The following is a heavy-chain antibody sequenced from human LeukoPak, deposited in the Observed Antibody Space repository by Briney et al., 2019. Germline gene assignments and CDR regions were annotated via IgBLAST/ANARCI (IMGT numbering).Heavy chain of an antibody. CDR1: GYTFTSYY. CDR3: ARGGGINWFDP. D-gene: IGHD2-15*01. J-gene: IGHJ5*02. Sequence: ASVKVSCKTSGYTFTSYYIHWVRQAPGQGLEWMGLIDPSGGSTSYAQNFQGRVTMTRDTSTSIVYMELSSLRSEDTAVYYCARGGGINWFDPWGQGTLVTVSS. V-gene: IGHV1-46*01. CDR2: IDPSGGST.